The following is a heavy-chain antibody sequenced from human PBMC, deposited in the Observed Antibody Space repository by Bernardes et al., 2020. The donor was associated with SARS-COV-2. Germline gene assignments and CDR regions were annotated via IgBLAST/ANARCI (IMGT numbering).Heavy chain of an antibody. D-gene: IGHD4-17*01. CDR1: GGFISNFY. CDR2: IDTSGST. Sequence: SETLSLTCTVSGGFISNFYWSWVRQPAGKGLEWMGRIDTSGSTHYNPSLKSRVTLSVDSSKNQFSLNLSSVTAADTAVYYCARDFLGGDYNYLYFDLWGRGTLVTVSS. CDR3: ARDFLGGDYNYLYFDL. J-gene: IGHJ2*01. V-gene: IGHV4-4*07.